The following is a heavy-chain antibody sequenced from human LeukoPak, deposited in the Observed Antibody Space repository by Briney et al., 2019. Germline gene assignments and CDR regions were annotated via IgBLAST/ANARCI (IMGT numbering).Heavy chain of an antibody. CDR3: AKAWLKGVYGDYYGMDV. J-gene: IGHJ6*02. D-gene: IGHD4-17*01. Sequence: GGSLRLSCAASGFTFSSYAMHWVRQAPGKGLEWVAVISYDGSNKYYADSVKGRFTISRDNSKNTLYLQMNSLRVEDTAVYYCAKAWLKGVYGDYYGMDVWGQGTTVTVSS. CDR2: ISYDGSNK. CDR1: GFTFSSYA. V-gene: IGHV3-30*04.